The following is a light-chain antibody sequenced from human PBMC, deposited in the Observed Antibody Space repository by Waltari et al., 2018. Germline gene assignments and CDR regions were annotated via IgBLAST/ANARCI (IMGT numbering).Light chain of an antibody. CDR2: EAS. CDR3: QHRSSWPLT. Sequence: EIVLPQSPATLSLSPGERATLSCRTSQSVDNYLAWYQQKPGQSPRLLIYEASTRVIGIPARFSGSGSGTDFTLTISSLEPEDFAVYYCQHRSSWPLTFGQGTRLEIK. J-gene: IGKJ5*01. CDR1: QSVDNY. V-gene: IGKV3-11*01.